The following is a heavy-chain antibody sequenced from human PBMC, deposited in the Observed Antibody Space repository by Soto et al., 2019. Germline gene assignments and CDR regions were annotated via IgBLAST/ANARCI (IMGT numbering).Heavy chain of an antibody. J-gene: IGHJ3*02. Sequence: GESLKISCKGSGYSFTSYWIGWVRQMPGKGLEWMGIIYPGDSDTRYSPSFQGQVTISADKSISTAYLQWSSLKASDTAMYYCARRQCHTQATSCYADDAFDIWGQGTMVTVSS. CDR1: GYSFTSYW. CDR3: ARRQCHTQATSCYADDAFDI. CDR2: IYPGDSDT. V-gene: IGHV5-51*01. D-gene: IGHD2-2*01.